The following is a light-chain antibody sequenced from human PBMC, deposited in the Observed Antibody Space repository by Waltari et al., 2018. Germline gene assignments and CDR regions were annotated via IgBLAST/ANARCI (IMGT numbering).Light chain of an antibody. CDR3: MQTLEFPCS. J-gene: IGKJ2*04. V-gene: IGKV2-40*01. Sequence: DIVMTQTPLSLPVTLGEPASISCRSSQSLLDSEDGNTYLEWYLQKPGQSPQLLIYEVSNRASGVPDRFSGSGSDTDFTLKINRVEAEDVGVYYCMQTLEFPCSFGQGTKVEIK. CDR1: QSLLDSEDGNTY. CDR2: EVS.